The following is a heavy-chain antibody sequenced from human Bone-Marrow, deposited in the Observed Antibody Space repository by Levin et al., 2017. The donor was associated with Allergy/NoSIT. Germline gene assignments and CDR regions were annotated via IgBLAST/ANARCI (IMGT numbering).Heavy chain of an antibody. CDR2: IYTSGSA. V-gene: IGHV4-4*07. D-gene: IGHD2-2*01. CDR3: ARDVYCSSNSCYLLGADGMDV. CDR1: GGSISTYY. J-gene: IGHJ6*02. Sequence: GSLRLSCTVSGGSISTYYWSWIRQPAGKGLEWIGRIYTSGSANYNPSLKSRVTMSVDTSKNQISLKLRSVTAADTAVYYCARDVYCSSNSCYLLGADGMDVWGQGTTVTVSS.